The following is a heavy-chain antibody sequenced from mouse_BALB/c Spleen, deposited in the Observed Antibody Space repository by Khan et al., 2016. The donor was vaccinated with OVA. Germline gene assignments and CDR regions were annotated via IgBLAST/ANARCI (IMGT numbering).Heavy chain of an antibody. CDR3: GRGGYYENSVFDY. D-gene: IGHD1-1*01. CDR1: GYTFTDKY. CDR2: IYPGSGNT. J-gene: IGHJ2*01. V-gene: IGHV1-84*02. Sequence: QVQLQQSGPELVKPGASVKISCKASGYTFTDKYINGVKQKPGQGLEWIGWIYPGSGNTKYNEKFKGKATLTVVTSSSTAYMHLISLTSEDTAVYLYGRGGYYENSVFDYWGQGTTLTVSS.